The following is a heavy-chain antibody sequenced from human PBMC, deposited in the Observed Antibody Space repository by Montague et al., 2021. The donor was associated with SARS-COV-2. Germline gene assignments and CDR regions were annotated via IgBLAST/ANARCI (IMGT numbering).Heavy chain of an antibody. V-gene: IGHV6-1*01. CDR3: VRGIGAAGSYDY. J-gene: IGHJ4*02. Sequence: CAISGDSVSSNSATWNWIRQSPSRGLEWLGRTYYRSMWKSDYARSVKSRIAINPDTSKNQFSLQLSSVTPEDTALYYCVRGIGAAGSYDYWGQGTLVTVSS. CDR1: GDSVSSNSAT. D-gene: IGHD6-13*01. CDR2: TYYRSMWKS.